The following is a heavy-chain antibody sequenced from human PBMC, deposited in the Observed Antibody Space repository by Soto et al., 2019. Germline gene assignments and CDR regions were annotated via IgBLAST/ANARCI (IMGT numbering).Heavy chain of an antibody. D-gene: IGHD3-10*01. CDR3: AAELGFGKLSVV. J-gene: IGHJ6*02. Sequence: QVQVVQSGVEVRRPGSPVKVSCKASGDTFKNCVISWVRQAPGQGLEWMGGIIPLFGTPDFAQRFQGRLTITTDESTTTAYMELSRLRSEDTATYYCAAELGFGKLSVVWGQGTTVIVSS. CDR2: IIPLFGTP. CDR1: GDTFKNCV. V-gene: IGHV1-69*01.